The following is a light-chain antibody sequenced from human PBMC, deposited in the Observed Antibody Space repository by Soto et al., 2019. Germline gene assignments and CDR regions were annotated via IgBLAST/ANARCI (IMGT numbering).Light chain of an antibody. Sequence: IVMTHSPSTLSVSPLERATLSCMASQSVSSNLAWYQQKPGQAPRLLIYGASTRATGIPARFSGSGSGTDFTLTISSLEPEDFAVYYCQQRSNWPLPFGQGTRLEIK. CDR3: QQRSNWPLP. J-gene: IGKJ5*01. V-gene: IGKV3-15*01. CDR1: QSVSSN. CDR2: GAS.